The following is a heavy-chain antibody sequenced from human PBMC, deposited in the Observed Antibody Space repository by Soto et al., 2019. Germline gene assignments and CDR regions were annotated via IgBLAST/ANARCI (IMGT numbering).Heavy chain of an antibody. CDR3: ARDEGSSWGRFAY. J-gene: IGHJ4*02. Sequence: QVQLVQSGAEVKKPGSSVKVSCKASGGTFSSYTISWVRQAPGQGLEWMGRIIPILGIANYAQKFQGRVTITADKSTSTAYMTLCSLRSEDTAVDYCARDEGSSWGRFAYWGQGTLVTVSS. CDR2: IIPILGIA. V-gene: IGHV1-69*08. CDR1: GGTFSSYT. D-gene: IGHD6-13*01.